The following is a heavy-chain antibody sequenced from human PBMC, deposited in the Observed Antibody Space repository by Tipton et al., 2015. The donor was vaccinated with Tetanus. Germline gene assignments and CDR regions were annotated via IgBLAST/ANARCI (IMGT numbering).Heavy chain of an antibody. Sequence: SGFTFSSYWMHWVRQAPGKGLVWVSRIKSDGSTTSYADSVKGRFTISRDNAKNTLYLQMNSLRAEDTAVYYCARVGYCSSGICYSPDYYYGMDVWGQGATVTVSS. CDR2: IKSDGSTT. CDR1: GFTFSSYW. CDR3: ARVGYCSSGICYSPDYYYGMDV. D-gene: IGHD2-15*01. V-gene: IGHV3-74*01. J-gene: IGHJ6*02.